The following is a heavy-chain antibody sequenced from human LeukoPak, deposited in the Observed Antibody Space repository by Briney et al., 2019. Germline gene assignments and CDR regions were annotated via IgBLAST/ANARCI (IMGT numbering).Heavy chain of an antibody. CDR1: GFTFRSYA. CDR2: ISGCGDPT. D-gene: IGHD4-17*01. Sequence: GGSLRLSCAASGFTFRSYAMSWVRQAPGKGLEWVSGISGCGDPTFYADSVKGRFTISRDNTKNTLYVQMNSLRVEDTAVYYCAKWARVGGLRDFDYWGQGTLVTVSS. J-gene: IGHJ4*02. V-gene: IGHV3-23*01. CDR3: AKWARVGGLRDFDY.